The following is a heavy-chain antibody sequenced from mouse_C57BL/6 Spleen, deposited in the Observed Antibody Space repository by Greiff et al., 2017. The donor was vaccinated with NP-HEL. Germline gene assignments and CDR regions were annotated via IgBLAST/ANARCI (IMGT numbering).Heavy chain of an antibody. J-gene: IGHJ3*01. CDR2: ISYDGSN. Sequence: EVKLQESGPGLVKPSQSLSLTCSVTGYSVTSGYYWNWIRQFPGNKLEWMGYISYDGSNNYNPSLKNRISITRDTSKNQFFLKLNSVSTEDTATYYCVDYDGWFAYWGQGTLVTVSA. CDR1: GYSVTSGYY. D-gene: IGHD2-4*01. V-gene: IGHV3-6*01. CDR3: VDYDGWFAY.